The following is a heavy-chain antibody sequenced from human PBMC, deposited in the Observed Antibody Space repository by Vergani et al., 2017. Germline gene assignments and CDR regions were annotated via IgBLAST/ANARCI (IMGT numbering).Heavy chain of an antibody. CDR3: ATGSSWYPGMYYYYGMDV. CDR2: IYYSGST. J-gene: IGHJ6*02. CDR1: GGSISSHY. D-gene: IGHD6-13*01. Sequence: QVQLQESGPGLVKPSETLSLTCTVSGGSISSHYWSWIRQPPGKGLEWIGYIYYSGSTNYNPSLKSRVTISVDTSKNQFSLKLSSVTAADTAVYYCATGSSWYPGMYYYYGMDVWGQGTTVTVSS. V-gene: IGHV4-59*11.